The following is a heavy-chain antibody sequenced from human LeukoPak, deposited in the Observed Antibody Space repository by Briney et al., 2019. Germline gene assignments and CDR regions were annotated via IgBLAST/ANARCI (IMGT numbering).Heavy chain of an antibody. CDR3: ARSIGYYYTMDV. V-gene: IGHV3-11*01. J-gene: IGHJ6*02. Sequence: GGPLRLSCVACGFPHRQYHMRWLPDAPERGLEWLSYFNGSGSHLYYADSVKGRFTISRDNANNSLKLQMNRLRAEETAVYYCARSIGYYYTMDVWGQGTTVTVSS. D-gene: IGHD3-22*01. CDR1: GFPHRQYH. CDR2: FNGSGSHL.